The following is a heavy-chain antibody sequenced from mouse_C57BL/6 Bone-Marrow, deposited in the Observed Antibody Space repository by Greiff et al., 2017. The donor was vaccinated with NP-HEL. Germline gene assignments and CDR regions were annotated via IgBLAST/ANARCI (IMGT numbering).Heavy chain of an antibody. CDR1: GFNIKNTY. CDR3: APYDYDGPWFAY. D-gene: IGHD2-4*01. Sequence: EVQRVESVAELVRPGASVKLSCTASGFNIKNTYMHWVKQRPEQGLEWIGRIDPANGNTKYAPKFQGKATITADTSSNTAYLQLSSLTSEDTAIYYCAPYDYDGPWFAYWGQGTLVTVSA. CDR2: IDPANGNT. V-gene: IGHV14-3*01. J-gene: IGHJ3*01.